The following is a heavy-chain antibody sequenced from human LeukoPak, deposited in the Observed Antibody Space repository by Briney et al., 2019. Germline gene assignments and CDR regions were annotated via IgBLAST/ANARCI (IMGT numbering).Heavy chain of an antibody. D-gene: IGHD3-10*01. CDR1: GGSISSGSYY. CDR3: ARAVKSSGTWYFDY. CDR2: IYTSGST. J-gene: IGHJ4*02. Sequence: SQTLSLTCTVSGGSISSGSYYWSWIRQPAGKGLEWIGRIYTSGSTNYNPSLRSRVTISVDTSKNQFSLKLSSVTAADTAVYYCARAVKSSGTWYFDYWGQGTLVTVSS. V-gene: IGHV4-61*02.